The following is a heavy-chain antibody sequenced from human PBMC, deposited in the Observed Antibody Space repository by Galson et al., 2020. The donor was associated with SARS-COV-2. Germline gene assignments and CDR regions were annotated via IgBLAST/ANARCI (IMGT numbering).Heavy chain of an antibody. J-gene: IGHJ4*02. Sequence: GGSLRLSCAASGFTFSSYWMSWVRQAPGKGLEWVANIKQDGSEKYYVDSVKGRFTISRDNAKNSLYLQMNSLRAEDTAVYYCAMDAGSGSYTPYFDYWGQGTLVTVSS. CDR1: GFTFSSYW. CDR3: AMDAGSGSYTPYFDY. D-gene: IGHD3-10*01. V-gene: IGHV3-7*04. CDR2: IKQDGSEK.